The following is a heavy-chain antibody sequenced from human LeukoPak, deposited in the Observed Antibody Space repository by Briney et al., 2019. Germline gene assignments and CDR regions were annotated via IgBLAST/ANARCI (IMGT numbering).Heavy chain of an antibody. CDR3: VGRGLYGGTWLFEY. D-gene: IGHD2-8*01. CDR2: IYHDRTT. Sequence: GXXSLTCTVSGDSITAPKWWSWVRRAPGEGLEWIGEIYHDRTTIYNPSLKSRLTISVDKSANQFFLNLSSVSATDTAVYYCVGRGLYGGTWLFEYWGQGALVTVSS. J-gene: IGHJ4*02. CDR1: GDSITAPKW. V-gene: IGHV4-4*02.